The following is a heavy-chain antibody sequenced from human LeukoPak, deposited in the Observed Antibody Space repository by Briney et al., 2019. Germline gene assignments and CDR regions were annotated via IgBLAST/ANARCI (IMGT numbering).Heavy chain of an antibody. CDR1: GFTFSTCG. J-gene: IGHJ4*02. V-gene: IGHV3-30*02. Sequence: GGSLRLSCAASGFTFSTCGVHWVRQAPGKGLEWVAFIRYDGSNTYYADSVKGRFTFSRDNSRDTLYLQMNSLRTEDTAVYYCAKDRGDYEGLYYFDYWGQGTLVTVSS. CDR3: AKDRGDYEGLYYFDY. D-gene: IGHD4-17*01. CDR2: IRYDGSNT.